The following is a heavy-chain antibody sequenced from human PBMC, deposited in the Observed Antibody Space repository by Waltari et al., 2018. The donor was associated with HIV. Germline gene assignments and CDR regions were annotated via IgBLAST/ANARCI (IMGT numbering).Heavy chain of an antibody. CDR1: GFTFSSYG. Sequence: QVQLVESGGGVVQPGRSLRLSCAASGFTFSSYGMHWVRQAPGKGLEWVAVIWYDGRNKYYADAVKGRFTISRYNSKNTLYLQMNSLRAEDTAVYYCARARDTAMVPSGMDVWGQGTTVTVSS. CDR2: IWYDGRNK. D-gene: IGHD5-18*01. V-gene: IGHV3-33*01. J-gene: IGHJ6*02. CDR3: ARARDTAMVPSGMDV.